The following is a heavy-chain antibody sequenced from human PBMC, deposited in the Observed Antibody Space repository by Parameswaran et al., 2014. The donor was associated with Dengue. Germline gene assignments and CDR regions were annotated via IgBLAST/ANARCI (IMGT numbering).Heavy chain of an antibody. CDR3: ARDLFPGRQASSGYYSFGY. J-gene: IGHJ4*02. V-gene: IGHV1-18*01. Sequence: SWVRQAPGQGLEWMGWISAYNGNTNYAQKLQGRVTMTTDTSTSTAYMELRSLRSDDTAVYYCARDLFPGRQASSGYYSFGYWGQGTLVTVSS. CDR2: ISAYNGNT. D-gene: IGHD3-22*01.